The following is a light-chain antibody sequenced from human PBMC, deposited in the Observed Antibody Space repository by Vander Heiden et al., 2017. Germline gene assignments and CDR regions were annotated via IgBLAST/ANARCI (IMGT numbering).Light chain of an antibody. CDR1: QRVSRH. CDR3: QQYNNSPLTFT. Sequence: EIVMTQSPATLSASPGYRATLPCSTSQRVSRHLPCYQQNPVHAPTPLSYGAIPRATGIPARLSGSASGIEFTLTISSLQSEDFAVYYCQQYNNSPLTFTFGAGTKVEIK. CDR2: GAI. J-gene: IGKJ4*01. V-gene: IGKV3-15*01.